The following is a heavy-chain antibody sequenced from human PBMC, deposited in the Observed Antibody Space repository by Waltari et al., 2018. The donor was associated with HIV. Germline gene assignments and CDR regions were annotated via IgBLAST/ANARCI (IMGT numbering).Heavy chain of an antibody. CDR3: ARDADGLDY. V-gene: IGHV4-59*01. CDR2: VYYSGST. J-gene: IGHJ4*02. Sequence: QVQLQESGPGLVTPAETLSLTCTVSGASINTYYWSWIRQPPGKGLEWIGHVYYSGSTRYNPSLTSRVRISVDTSKKQISLRVNSVTAADTAIYYCARDADGLDYWGQGTPVTVSS. CDR1: GASINTYY.